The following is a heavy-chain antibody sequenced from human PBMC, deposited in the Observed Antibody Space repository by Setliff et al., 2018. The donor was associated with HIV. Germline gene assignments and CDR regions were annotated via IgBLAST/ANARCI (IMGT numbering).Heavy chain of an antibody. Sequence: SETLSLTCTVSGGSISSSSTFYWGWIRQPPGKGLEWIGSIYYSGTTYYNPSLKSRVTISVDTSKNQFSLKLSSVTAADTALYYCARLSRYSYDSSGYYFFDYWGQGSLVTVS. V-gene: IGHV4-39*01. D-gene: IGHD3-22*01. CDR3: ARLSRYSYDSSGYYFFDY. CDR2: IYYSGTT. CDR1: GGSISSSSTFY. J-gene: IGHJ4*02.